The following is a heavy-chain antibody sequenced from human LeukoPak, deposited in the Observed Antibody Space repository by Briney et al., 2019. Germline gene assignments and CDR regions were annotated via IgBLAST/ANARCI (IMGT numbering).Heavy chain of an antibody. Sequence: PTGGSLRLSCVASGFTFSSYGMQWVRQAPGKGLEWVAVISYDGSNKYYADSVKGRFTISRENAKNSLYLQMNSLRAGDTAVYYCARGMGASGSSLFDYWGQGILVTVSS. CDR2: ISYDGSNK. CDR1: GFTFSSYG. D-gene: IGHD3-10*01. CDR3: ARGMGASGSSLFDY. V-gene: IGHV3-30*03. J-gene: IGHJ4*02.